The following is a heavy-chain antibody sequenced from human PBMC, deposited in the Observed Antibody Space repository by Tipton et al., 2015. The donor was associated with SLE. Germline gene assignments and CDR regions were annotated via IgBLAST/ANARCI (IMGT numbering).Heavy chain of an antibody. V-gene: IGHV4-59*12. CDR2: LSYSGST. CDR1: GGSLSSYY. Sequence: TLSLTCTVSGGSLSSYYWSWIRQSPEKGLEWIGYLSYSGSTNYNPSLESRVTISVDTSKNQFSLKLTSVTAADTAVYYCARPAGDNADDWYAFEKWGQGTMVIVSS. CDR3: ARPAGDNADDWYAFEK. J-gene: IGHJ3*02. D-gene: IGHD3-10*01.